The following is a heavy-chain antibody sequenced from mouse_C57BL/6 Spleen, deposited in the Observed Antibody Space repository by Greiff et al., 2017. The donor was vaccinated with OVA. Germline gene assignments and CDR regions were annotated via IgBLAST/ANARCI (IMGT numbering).Heavy chain of an antibody. V-gene: IGHV1-39*01. CDR3: ASGGDSSGPWFAY. J-gene: IGHJ3*01. CDR2: INPNYGTT. CDR1: GYSFTDYN. D-gene: IGHD3-2*02. Sequence: VHVKQSGPELVKPGASVKISCKASGYSFTDYNMNWVKQSNGKSLEWIGVINPNYGTTSYNQKFKGKATLTVDQSSSTAYMQLNSLTSEDSAVYYCASGGDSSGPWFAYWGQGTLVTVSA.